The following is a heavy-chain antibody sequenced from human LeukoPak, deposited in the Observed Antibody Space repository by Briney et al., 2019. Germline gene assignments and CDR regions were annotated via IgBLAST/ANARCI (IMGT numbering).Heavy chain of an antibody. D-gene: IGHD1-26*01. Sequence: ASVKVSCKASGYTFTSYDINWMRQATGQGLEWMGWMNPNSGNTGYAQKFQGRVTITRNTSISTAYMELSSLRSEDTAVYYCARALISGSYRFDYWGQGTLVTVSS. J-gene: IGHJ4*02. CDR3: ARALISGSYRFDY. CDR2: MNPNSGNT. CDR1: GYTFTSYD. V-gene: IGHV1-8*03.